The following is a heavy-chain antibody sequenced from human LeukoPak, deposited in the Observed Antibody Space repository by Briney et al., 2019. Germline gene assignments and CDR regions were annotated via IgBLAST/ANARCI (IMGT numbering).Heavy chain of an antibody. V-gene: IGHV4-59*11. Sequence: SETLSLTCTVSGDSINSHHWSWIRQSPEKGLEWIAYIYNTGTTNYSPSLKSRVTTSKDLSKNQLSLRLSSVTAADTALYYCAREGEEYSWFDPWGQGTLVTVSS. CDR3: AREGEEYSWFDP. CDR1: GDSINSHH. CDR2: IYNTGTT. J-gene: IGHJ5*02. D-gene: IGHD6-6*01.